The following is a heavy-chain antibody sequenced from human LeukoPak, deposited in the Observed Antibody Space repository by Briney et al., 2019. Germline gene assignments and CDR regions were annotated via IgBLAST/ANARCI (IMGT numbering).Heavy chain of an antibody. D-gene: IGHD6-19*01. V-gene: IGHV4-34*01. Sequence: SETLSLTCAVYGGSFSGYYWSWIRQPPGQGLEWIGEINHSGSTNYNPSLKSRVTISVDTSKNQFSLKLSSVTAADTAVYYCARAVAGYFDYWGQGTLVTVS. CDR3: ARAVAGYFDY. CDR2: INHSGST. J-gene: IGHJ4*02. CDR1: GGSFSGYY.